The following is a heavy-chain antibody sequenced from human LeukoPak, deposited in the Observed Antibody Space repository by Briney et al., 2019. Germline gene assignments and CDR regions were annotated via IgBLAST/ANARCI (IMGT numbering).Heavy chain of an antibody. J-gene: IGHJ4*02. CDR2: ISGSGGST. V-gene: IGHV3-23*01. CDR1: GFTFSSYA. CDR3: AREDTAMEFDY. Sequence: GGSLRLSCAASGFTFSSYAMSWVRQAPGKGLEWVSAISGSGGSTYYADSVKGRFTISRDNAKNSLYLQMNSLRAEDTAVYYCAREDTAMEFDYWGQGTLVTVSS. D-gene: IGHD5-18*01.